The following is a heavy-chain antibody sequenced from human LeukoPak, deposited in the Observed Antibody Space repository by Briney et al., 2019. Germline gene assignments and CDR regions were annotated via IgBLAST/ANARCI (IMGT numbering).Heavy chain of an antibody. Sequence: GGSLRLSCAASGFTFSRYWMSWLRQAPGKGLEWVANINEDGSEKYYVDSVKGRFSISRDNAKNSLYLQMNSLRAEDTAVYYCARLLAYNSGGEAFDHWDQGTLVTVSS. CDR2: INEDGSEK. CDR1: GFTFSRYW. V-gene: IGHV3-7*01. CDR3: ARLLAYNSGGEAFDH. J-gene: IGHJ4*02. D-gene: IGHD1-20*01.